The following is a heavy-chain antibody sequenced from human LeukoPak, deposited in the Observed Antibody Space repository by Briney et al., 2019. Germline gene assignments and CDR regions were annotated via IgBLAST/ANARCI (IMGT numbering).Heavy chain of an antibody. CDR1: GGSFSGYY. D-gene: IGHD3-9*01. CDR3: ARGYYDILTGYYELLDY. CDR2: INHSGST. J-gene: IGHJ4*02. V-gene: IGHV4-34*01. Sequence: SETLSLTCAVYGGSFSGYYWSWIRQPPGKGLEWIGEINHSGSTNYNPSLKSRVTISVDTSKNQFSLKLSSVTAADTAVYYCARGYYDILTGYYELLDYWGQGTLVTVSS.